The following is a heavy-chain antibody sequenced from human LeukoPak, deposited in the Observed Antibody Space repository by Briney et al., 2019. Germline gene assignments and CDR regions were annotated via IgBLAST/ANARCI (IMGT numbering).Heavy chain of an antibody. CDR2: ISAYNGNT. V-gene: IGHV1-18*01. CDR1: GYTFTSYG. CDR3: AIGEEYDFWSGYPSPGGY. Sequence: ASVKVSCKASGYTFTSYGISWVRQAPGQGLEWMGWISAYNGNTNYAQKLQGRVTMTTDTSTSTAYMKLRSLRSDDTAVYYCAIGEEYDFWSGYPSPGGYWGQGTLVTVSS. J-gene: IGHJ4*02. D-gene: IGHD3-3*01.